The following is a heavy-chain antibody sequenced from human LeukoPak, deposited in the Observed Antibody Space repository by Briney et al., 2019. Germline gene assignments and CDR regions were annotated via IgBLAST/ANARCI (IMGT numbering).Heavy chain of an antibody. CDR1: GYSISSGYY. Sequence: SETLSLTCTVSGYSISSGYYWGWIRQPPGKGLEWIGNIYHSGSTYYNPSLKSRVTISVDTSKNQFSLKLSSVTAADTAVYYCARDGGLGNDDYWGQGTLVTVSS. CDR2: IYHSGST. V-gene: IGHV4-38-2*02. J-gene: IGHJ4*02. CDR3: ARDGGLGNDDY. D-gene: IGHD1-1*01.